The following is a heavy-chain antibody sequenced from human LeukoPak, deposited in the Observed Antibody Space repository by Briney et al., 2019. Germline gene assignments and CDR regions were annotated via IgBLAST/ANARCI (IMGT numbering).Heavy chain of an antibody. J-gene: IGHJ3*01. CDR3: ARHGAGAGLLWFGKSMPEV. V-gene: IGHV4-39*01. Sequence: SETLSLTCTVSGGSISSSSYYWGWIRQPPGKGLEWMGSIYYSGSTYYNPSLKSRVTISVDTSKNQFSLKLSSVTAADTAVYYCARHGAGAGLLWFGKSMPEVWGQGTMVTVSS. D-gene: IGHD3-10*01. CDR2: IYYSGST. CDR1: GGSISSSSYY.